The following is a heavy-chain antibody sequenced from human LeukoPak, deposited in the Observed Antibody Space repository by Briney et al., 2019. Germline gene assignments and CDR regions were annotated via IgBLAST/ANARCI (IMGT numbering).Heavy chain of an antibody. Sequence: GGSLRLSCAASGFTFSSYAMSWVRQAPGKGLEWVSVISGSGGSTYYADSVKGRFTISRDNSRNTLYLQMNSLRAEDTAVYYCAKTAKLVGVTQSGRYYFDYWGQGTLVTVSS. CDR1: GFTFSSYA. J-gene: IGHJ4*02. V-gene: IGHV3-23*01. CDR2: ISGSGGST. CDR3: AKTAKLVGVTQSGRYYFDY. D-gene: IGHD1-26*01.